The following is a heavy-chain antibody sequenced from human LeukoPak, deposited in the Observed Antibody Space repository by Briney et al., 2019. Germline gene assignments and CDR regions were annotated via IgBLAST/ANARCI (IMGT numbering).Heavy chain of an antibody. V-gene: IGHV4-39*07. CDR1: GGSISSSSYY. J-gene: IGHJ5*02. CDR2: IYYSGST. Sequence: SETLSLTCTVSGGSISSSSYYWGWIRQPPGKGLEWIGSIYYSGSTYYNPSLKSRVTISVDTSKNQFSLKLSSVTAADTAVYYCARGIAVAGTLPYNWFDPWGQGTLVTVSS. D-gene: IGHD6-19*01. CDR3: ARGIAVAGTLPYNWFDP.